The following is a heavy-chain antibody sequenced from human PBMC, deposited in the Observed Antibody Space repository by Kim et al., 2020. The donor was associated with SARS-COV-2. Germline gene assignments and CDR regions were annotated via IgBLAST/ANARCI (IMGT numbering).Heavy chain of an antibody. CDR3: ARAFARNWFDP. V-gene: IGHV1-18*01. Sequence: TNYAQNLQGRVTIPTDPAASTAYMELMSLRSDNTAVYYCARAFARNWFDPWGQGTLVTVSS. CDR2: T. J-gene: IGHJ5*02.